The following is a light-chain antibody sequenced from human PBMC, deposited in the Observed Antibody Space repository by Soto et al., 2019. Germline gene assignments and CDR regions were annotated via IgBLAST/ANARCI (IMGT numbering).Light chain of an antibody. CDR3: AAWDASLNGYV. Sequence: QSVLTHPPSASWTPRQRGPISCSTSSSNIGGNTVNWYQQVPGTAPKLLIYSYDQRPSGVPDRFSGSKSGTSASLAISGLQSEDEADYYCAAWDASLNGYVFGTGTKVTVL. J-gene: IGLJ1*01. V-gene: IGLV1-44*01. CDR2: SYD. CDR1: SSNIGGNT.